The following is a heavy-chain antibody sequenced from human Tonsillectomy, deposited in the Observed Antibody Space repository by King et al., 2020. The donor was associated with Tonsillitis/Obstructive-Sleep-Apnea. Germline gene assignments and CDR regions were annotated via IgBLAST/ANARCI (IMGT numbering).Heavy chain of an antibody. J-gene: IGHJ4*02. CDR1: GGSFSGYY. Sequence: VQLQQWGAGLLKPSETLSLTCAVYGGSFSGYYWSWIRQPPGKGLEGIGEINHSGSTNYNPSLKSRDTISVDTSKKQFSLNLSSVTAADTAVYYCATTTGARIDYWGQGTLVTVSS. D-gene: IGHD1-1*01. V-gene: IGHV4-34*01. CDR3: ATTTGARIDY. CDR2: INHSGST.